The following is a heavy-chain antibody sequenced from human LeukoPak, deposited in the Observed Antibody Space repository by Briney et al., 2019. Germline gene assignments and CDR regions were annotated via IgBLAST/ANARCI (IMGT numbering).Heavy chain of an antibody. CDR1: GGSISSSSYY. CDR2: IYYSGST. J-gene: IGHJ6*03. D-gene: IGHD3-10*01. Sequence: SETLSLTCTVSGGSISSSSYYWGWIRQPPGKGLEWIGSIYYSGSTYYNPSLKSRVTISVDTSKNQFSLKLSSVTAADTAVYYCARENWTYYYGSGSYYRSYYYYMDVWGKGTTVTVSS. CDR3: ARENWTYYYGSGSYYRSYYYYMDV. V-gene: IGHV4-39*07.